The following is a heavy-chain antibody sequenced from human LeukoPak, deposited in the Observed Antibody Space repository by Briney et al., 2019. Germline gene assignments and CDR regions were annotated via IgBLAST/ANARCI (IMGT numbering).Heavy chain of an antibody. Sequence: GGSLRLSCAVSGFTISGFWMSWSRQAPGKGLEWVASINSDGSEGYYADVVKGRFTISRDNAKNSLYLQINSLRAEDTAVYYCARSSYSSSSSVWGQGTMVTVSS. CDR2: INSDGSEG. D-gene: IGHD6-6*01. CDR1: GFTISGFW. J-gene: IGHJ3*01. CDR3: ARSSYSSSSSV. V-gene: IGHV3-7*03.